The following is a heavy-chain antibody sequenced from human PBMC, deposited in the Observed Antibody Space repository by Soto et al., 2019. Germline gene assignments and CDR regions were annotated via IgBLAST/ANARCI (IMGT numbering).Heavy chain of an antibody. V-gene: IGHV3-33*01. CDR1: GFTFSSYG. J-gene: IGHJ4*02. Sequence: QVQLVESGGGVVQPGRSLRLSCAASGFTFSSYGMHWVRQAPGKGLEWVAVIWYDGSNKYYADSVKGRFTISRDNSKNTLYLQMNSLRAEDTAVYYCARDPLRIAVAAKRASYPDYWGQGTLVTVSS. CDR2: IWYDGSNK. CDR3: ARDPLRIAVAAKRASYPDY. D-gene: IGHD6-19*01.